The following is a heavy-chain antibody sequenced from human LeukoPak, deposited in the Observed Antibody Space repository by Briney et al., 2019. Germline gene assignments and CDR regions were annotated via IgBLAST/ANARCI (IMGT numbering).Heavy chain of an antibody. CDR3: ARLAETPDYYSNGGYFYLGY. V-gene: IGHV1-8*01. CDR1: RYTFTSYD. CDR2: MNPNTGRT. Sequence: ASVKVSCKASRYTFTSYDINGVREAAGQGLEGMGWMNPNTGRTVYAQKFQGRVTMTRDTSITTAYMELTSLTYEDTAVYYCARLAETPDYYSNGGYFYLGYWGQGTPVTVPS. D-gene: IGHD3-22*01. J-gene: IGHJ4*02.